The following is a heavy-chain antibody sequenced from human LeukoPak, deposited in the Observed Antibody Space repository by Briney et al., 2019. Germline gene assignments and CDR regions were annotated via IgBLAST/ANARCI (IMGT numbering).Heavy chain of an antibody. CDR3: ARGSDFGDY. Sequence: SETLSLTCTVSGGSMTGYYWSWIRQPAGKGLEWIGRIYSSGSTNYNPSLKSRLTMSVDTSKNQFSLKLSSVTAADTALYYCARGSDFGDYWGQGTLVTVSS. CDR2: IYSSGST. V-gene: IGHV4-4*07. J-gene: IGHJ4*02. CDR1: GGSMTGYY. D-gene: IGHD4-17*01.